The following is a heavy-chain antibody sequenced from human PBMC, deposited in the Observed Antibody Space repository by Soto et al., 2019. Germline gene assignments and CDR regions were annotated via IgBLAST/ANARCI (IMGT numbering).Heavy chain of an antibody. CDR2: IFPDDSDT. CDR1: GYSFTNHW. CDR3: ARRGSGRYYYYYGMDV. D-gene: IGHD3-16*01. J-gene: IGHJ6*02. Sequence: GESLKISCHGFGYSFTNHWIAWVRQMPGKGLEWMGIIFPDDSDTAYSPSFQGQVTISADKSINTAYLQWNTLKASDTAIYYCARRGSGRYYYYYGMDVWGQGTTVTVS. V-gene: IGHV5-51*01.